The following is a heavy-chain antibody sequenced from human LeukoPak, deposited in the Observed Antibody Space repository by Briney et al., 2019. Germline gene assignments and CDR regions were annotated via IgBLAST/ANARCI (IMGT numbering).Heavy chain of an antibody. Sequence: GGSLRLPCAASGFTVSSNYMSWVRQAPGKGLEWVSVIYSGGSTYYADSVKGRFTISRDNSKNTLYLQMNSLRAEDTAVYYCARAATYYDILTGYSTTYFQHWGQGTLVTVSS. CDR3: ARAATYYDILTGYSTTYFQH. D-gene: IGHD3-9*01. J-gene: IGHJ1*01. CDR2: IYSGGST. V-gene: IGHV3-53*01. CDR1: GFTVSSNY.